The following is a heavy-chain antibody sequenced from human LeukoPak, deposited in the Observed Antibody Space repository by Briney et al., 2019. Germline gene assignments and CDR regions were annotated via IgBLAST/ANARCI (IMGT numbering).Heavy chain of an antibody. CDR3: ARKYRRLSYYDY. J-gene: IGHJ4*02. Sequence: SETLSLTCTVSGGSISSSSYYWGWIRQPPGKGLEWIGSIYYSGNTYYNPSLKSRVTISVDTSTNQFSLNLTSVTAADTAVYYCARKYRRLSYYDYWGQGTLVTVSS. CDR1: GGSISSSSYY. V-gene: IGHV4-39*01. CDR2: IYYSGNT. D-gene: IGHD3-10*01.